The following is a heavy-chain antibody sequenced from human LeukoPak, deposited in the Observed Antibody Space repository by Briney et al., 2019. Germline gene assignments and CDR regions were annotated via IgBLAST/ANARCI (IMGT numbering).Heavy chain of an antibody. Sequence: ASVKVSCKASGYTFTGYYMHWVRQAPGQGLEWMGWISPNSGGTNYAQKFQGRVTMTRDTSISTAYMELSRLRSDDTAVYYCARAARNGLLWFGELLPLSGGAYPNPAALDYWGQGTLVTVSS. V-gene: IGHV1-2*02. CDR2: ISPNSGGT. CDR1: GYTFTGYY. J-gene: IGHJ4*02. CDR3: ARAARNGLLWFGELLPLSGGAYPNPAALDY. D-gene: IGHD3-10*01.